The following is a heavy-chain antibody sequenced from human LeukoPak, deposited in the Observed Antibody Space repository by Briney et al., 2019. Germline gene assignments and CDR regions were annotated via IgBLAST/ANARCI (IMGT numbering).Heavy chain of an antibody. J-gene: IGHJ4*02. Sequence: SETLSLTCTVSGDSISSGGYFWGWIRQPPGKGLAWIGSVYYDGSIFYSPSLESRVTISVDTSKNQFSLKLSSVTAADTAVYYCARLCTVTTCARFGYWGQGPLLTVSS. CDR2: VYYDGSI. CDR1: GDSISSGGYF. D-gene: IGHD4-17*01. CDR3: ARLCTVTTCARFGY. V-gene: IGHV4-39*01.